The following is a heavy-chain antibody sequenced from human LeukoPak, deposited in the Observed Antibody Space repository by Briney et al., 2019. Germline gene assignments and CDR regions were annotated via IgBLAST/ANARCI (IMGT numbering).Heavy chain of an antibody. Sequence: SETLSLTCTVSGGSISSGSYYWSWIRQPAGKGLEWIGRIYTSGSTNYNPSLKSRVTISVDPSKNQFSLKLTSVTAADTAVYYCARVRCTGGSCYPNWFDPWGQGTLVIVSS. V-gene: IGHV4-61*02. CDR2: IYTSGST. CDR3: ARVRCTGGSCYPNWFDP. CDR1: GGSISSGSYY. J-gene: IGHJ5*02. D-gene: IGHD2-15*01.